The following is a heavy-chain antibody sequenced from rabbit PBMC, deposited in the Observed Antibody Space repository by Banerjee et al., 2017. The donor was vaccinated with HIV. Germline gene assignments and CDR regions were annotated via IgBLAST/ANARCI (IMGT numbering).Heavy chain of an antibody. V-gene: IGHV1S45*01. CDR3: VRDLGGTMTIGNL. D-gene: IGHD2-1*01. CDR1: GFSFSSSYY. Sequence: QEQLEESGGGLVQPEGSLTLTCTASGFSFSSSYYMCWVHQAPGKGLEWIGCIGAGSGNTYYASWAKGRFTISKTSSTTVTLQMTSLTAADTATYFCVRDLGGTMTIGNLWGPGTLVTVS. CDR2: IGAGSGNT. J-gene: IGHJ4*01.